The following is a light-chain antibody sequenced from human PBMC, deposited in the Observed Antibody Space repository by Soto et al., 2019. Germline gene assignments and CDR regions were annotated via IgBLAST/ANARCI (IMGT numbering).Light chain of an antibody. CDR3: SSYTSSSTVL. CDR1: SSDVGGYNY. CDR2: DVS. Sequence: QSALTQPASVSGSPGQSITISCTGTSSDVGGYNYVSWYQQHPGKAPKLTIYDVSNRPSGVSNHFSGSKSGNTASLTISGIQAEDEADYYCSSYTSSSTVLFGGGTQLTVL. J-gene: IGLJ2*01. V-gene: IGLV2-14*01.